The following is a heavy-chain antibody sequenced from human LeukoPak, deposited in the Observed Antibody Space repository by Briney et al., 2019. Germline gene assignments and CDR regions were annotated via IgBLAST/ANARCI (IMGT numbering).Heavy chain of an antibody. CDR3: ATMDTAMVPVDY. Sequence: GGSLRLSCAASGFTLSDYYMSWIRQAPGKGLEWVSYISSSGSTIYYADSVKGRFTISRDNAKNSLYLQMNSLRAEDTAVYYCATMDTAMVPVDYWGQGTLVTVSS. CDR2: ISSSGSTI. J-gene: IGHJ4*02. CDR1: GFTLSDYY. D-gene: IGHD5-18*01. V-gene: IGHV3-11*04.